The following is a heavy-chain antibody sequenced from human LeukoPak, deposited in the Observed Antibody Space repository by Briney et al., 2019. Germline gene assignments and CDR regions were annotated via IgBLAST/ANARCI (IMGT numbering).Heavy chain of an antibody. Sequence: GGSLRLSCATSGFTFNNYGIHWVRQAPGKGLEWVAFIRYDGSNKYYADSVKGRFTISRDNAKNSLYLQMNSLRAEDTAVYYCARDGDGSGSYLGVWGKGTTVTVSS. CDR2: IRYDGSNK. D-gene: IGHD3-10*01. CDR1: GFTFNNYG. J-gene: IGHJ6*04. CDR3: ARDGDGSGSYLGV. V-gene: IGHV3-30*02.